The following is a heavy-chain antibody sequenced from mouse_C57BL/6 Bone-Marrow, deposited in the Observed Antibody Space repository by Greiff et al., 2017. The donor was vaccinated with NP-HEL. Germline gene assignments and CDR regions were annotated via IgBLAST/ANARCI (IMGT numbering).Heavy chain of an antibody. CDR3: ARSHYYGSSYFDY. D-gene: IGHD1-1*01. CDR2: IDPSDSYT. CDR1: GYTFTSYW. J-gene: IGHJ2*01. Sequence: QVHVKQPGAELVMPGASVKLSCKASGYTFTSYWMHWVKQRPGQGLEWIGEIDPSDSYTNYNQKFKGKSTLTVDKSSSTAYMQLSSLTSEDSAVYYCARSHYYGSSYFDYWGQGTTLTVSS. V-gene: IGHV1-69*01.